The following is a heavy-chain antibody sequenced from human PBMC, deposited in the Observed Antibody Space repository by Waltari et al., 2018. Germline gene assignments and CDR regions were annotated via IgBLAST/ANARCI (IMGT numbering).Heavy chain of an antibody. CDR2: MNPTSGNT. CDR1: GYTFTSYD. D-gene: IGHD3-22*01. J-gene: IGHJ4*02. CDR3: ARVPVGYDSSGYYFNDY. V-gene: IGHV1-8*01. Sequence: QVQLVQSGAEVKKPGASVKVSCKASGYTFTSYDINWVRQATGQGLEWMGWMNPTSGNTGYAQKFQGRVTMTRNTSISTAYMELSSLRSEDTAVYYCARVPVGYDSSGYYFNDYWGQGTLVTVSS.